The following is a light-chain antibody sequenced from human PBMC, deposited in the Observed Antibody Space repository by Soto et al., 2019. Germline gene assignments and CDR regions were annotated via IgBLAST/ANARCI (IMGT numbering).Light chain of an antibody. J-gene: IGKJ2*01. V-gene: IGKV1-39*01. CDR3: QQSYITPYT. Sequence: DIQMTQSPSSLSASVGDRVTITCRASQSISNYLNWYQQKVGKAPKLLIHAASSLQSGVPSRFSGSRSGTDFTLPISSLQPEDFATYYCQQSYITPYTFGQGTKLEIK. CDR1: QSISNY. CDR2: AAS.